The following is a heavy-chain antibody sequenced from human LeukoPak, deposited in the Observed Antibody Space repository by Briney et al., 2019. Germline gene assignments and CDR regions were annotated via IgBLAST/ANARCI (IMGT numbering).Heavy chain of an antibody. CDR1: GFTFSNYA. CDR3: AKRGPIYSSSPGNYFDY. Sequence: GGSLRLSCAASGFTFSNYAMSWVRQAPGKGLEWVSTLSGTGGSTYYADSVKGRFTISRDNSKNTLYLQVSSLRAEDTAVYYCAKRGPIYSSSPGNYFDYWGQGTLVPSPQ. D-gene: IGHD6-6*01. CDR2: LSGTGGST. V-gene: IGHV3-23*01. J-gene: IGHJ4*02.